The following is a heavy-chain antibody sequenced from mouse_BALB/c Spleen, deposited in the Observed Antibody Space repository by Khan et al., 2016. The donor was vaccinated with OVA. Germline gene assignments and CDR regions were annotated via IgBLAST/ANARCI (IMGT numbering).Heavy chain of an antibody. V-gene: IGHV1-76*01. D-gene: IGHD1-2*01. CDR3: ARENGSTCYFDD. CDR2: IYPGTGST. J-gene: IGHJ1*01. Sequence: QVQLKQSGAELVRPGASVKLSCKTSGYLFTSYWIHWVKQRSGQGLEWIARIYPGTGSTYYNEKYKGKATLTADKSSSTAYMKVSSLKSEESAVEFCARENGSTCYFDDWGAGTTFTVSS. CDR1: GYLFTSYW.